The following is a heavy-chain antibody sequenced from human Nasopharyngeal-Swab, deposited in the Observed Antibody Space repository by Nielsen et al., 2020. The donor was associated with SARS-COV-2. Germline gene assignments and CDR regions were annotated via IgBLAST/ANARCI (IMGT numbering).Heavy chain of an antibody. J-gene: IGHJ6*02. Sequence: SVKVSCKASGGTFSSYAISWVRQAPGQGLEWMGGITPIFGTANYAQKFQGRVTITADESTSTAYMELSSLRSEDTAVYYCARVTAMAEGYYYGMDVWGQGTTVTVSS. CDR2: ITPIFGTA. CDR3: ARVTAMAEGYYYGMDV. CDR1: GGTFSSYA. V-gene: IGHV1-69*13. D-gene: IGHD5-18*01.